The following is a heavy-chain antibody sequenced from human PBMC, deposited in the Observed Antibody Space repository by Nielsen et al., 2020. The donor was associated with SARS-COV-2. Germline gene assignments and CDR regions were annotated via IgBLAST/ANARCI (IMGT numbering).Heavy chain of an antibody. D-gene: IGHD3-9*01. Sequence: ASVKVSCKASGYTFTSYDINWVRQATGQGLEWMGWMNPNSGNTGYAQKFQGRVTMTRNTSISTAYMELSSLRSEDTAVYYCARGGIYDILTGSPMDVWGQGTTVTVSS. J-gene: IGHJ6*02. V-gene: IGHV1-8*01. CDR1: GYTFTSYD. CDR2: MNPNSGNT. CDR3: ARGGIYDILTGSPMDV.